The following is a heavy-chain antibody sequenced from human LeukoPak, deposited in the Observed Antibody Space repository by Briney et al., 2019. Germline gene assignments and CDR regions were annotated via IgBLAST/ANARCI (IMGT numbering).Heavy chain of an antibody. CDR2: ISGSGGST. J-gene: IGHJ4*02. D-gene: IGHD4-23*01. CDR1: GFTFSSYA. Sequence: GGSLRLSCAASGFTFSSYAMSWVRQAPGKGLEWVSAISGSGGSTCYADSVKGRFTISRDNSKNTLYLQMNSLRAEDTAVYYCAVGKGRAYYFDYWGQGTLVTVSS. V-gene: IGHV3-23*01. CDR3: AVGKGRAYYFDY.